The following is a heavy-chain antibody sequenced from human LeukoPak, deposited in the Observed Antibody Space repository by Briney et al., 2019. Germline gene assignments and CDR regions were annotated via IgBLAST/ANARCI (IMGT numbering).Heavy chain of an antibody. J-gene: IGHJ5*02. V-gene: IGHV4-31*03. CDR2: IYYSGST. CDR1: GGSISSGGYY. D-gene: IGHD2-15*01. Sequence: SETLSLTCTVSGGSISSGGYYWSWIRQHPGKGLEWIGYIYYSGSTYYNPSLKSRVTISVDTSKNQFSLKLSSVTAADTAVYYCARDWAFVGYCSGGSCYDWFDPWGQGTLVTVSS. CDR3: ARDWAFVGYCSGGSCYDWFDP.